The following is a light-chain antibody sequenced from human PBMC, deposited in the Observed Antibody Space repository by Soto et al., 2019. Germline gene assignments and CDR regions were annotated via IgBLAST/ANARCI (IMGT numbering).Light chain of an antibody. CDR2: DAS. CDR3: QQYGSSPSIT. Sequence: IQMTQSPAALSASVGDRVTITCRASHNIERWMAWYQQKPGKAPSLLIFDASTLHSGVPSRFSGSGSGTDFTLTISSLQPEDFAVYYCQQYGSSPSITFGQGTRLEIK. V-gene: IGKV1-5*01. J-gene: IGKJ5*01. CDR1: HNIERW.